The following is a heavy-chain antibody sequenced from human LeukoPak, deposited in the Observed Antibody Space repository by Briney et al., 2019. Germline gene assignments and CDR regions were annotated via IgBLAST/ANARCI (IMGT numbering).Heavy chain of an antibody. Sequence: GGSLRLSCAASGFTFSSYAMSWVRQAPGKGLELVSAISGSGGSTYYADSVKGRFTISRDNSKNTLYLQMNSLRAEDTAVYYCAKDPGGFVVVPAALFDYWGQGTLVTVSS. CDR2: ISGSGGST. CDR1: GFTFSSYA. J-gene: IGHJ4*02. D-gene: IGHD2-2*01. CDR3: AKDPGGFVVVPAALFDY. V-gene: IGHV3-23*01.